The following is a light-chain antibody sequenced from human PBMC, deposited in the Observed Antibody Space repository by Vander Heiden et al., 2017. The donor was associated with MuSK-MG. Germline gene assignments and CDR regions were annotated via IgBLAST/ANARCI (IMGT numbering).Light chain of an antibody. CDR1: SSDVGGYNH. CDR2: DVS. CDR3: SSFTSSNTGV. Sequence: QPALTQPASVSGSPGQSITISCTGTSSDVGGYNHVSWSQQHPGKAPKVMIYDVSNRPSGVSNRFSGSKSGNTASLTISGLQAEDEADYYCSSFTSSNTGVFGGGTKLTVL. V-gene: IGLV2-14*03. J-gene: IGLJ3*02.